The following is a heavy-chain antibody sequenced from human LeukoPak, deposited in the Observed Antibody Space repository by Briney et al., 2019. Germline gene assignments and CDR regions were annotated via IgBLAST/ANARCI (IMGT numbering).Heavy chain of an antibody. D-gene: IGHD3-16*01. V-gene: IGHV1-18*01. CDR3: ARDHSLSGWFDP. CDR2: ISAYNGNT. J-gene: IGHJ5*02. Sequence: ASVKVSCKASGYTFTSYGISWVRKAPGQGLEGMGWISAYNGNTNYAQKLQGRVTMTTDTSTSTAYMELRSLRSDDTAVYYCARDHSLSGWFDPWGQGTLVTVSS. CDR1: GYTFTSYG.